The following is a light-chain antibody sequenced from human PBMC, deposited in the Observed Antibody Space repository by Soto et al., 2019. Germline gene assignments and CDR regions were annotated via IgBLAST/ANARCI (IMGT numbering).Light chain of an antibody. CDR2: NNN. CDR1: NSNIGSNT. CDR3: AAWDDSLNGWV. V-gene: IGLV1-44*01. J-gene: IGLJ3*02. Sequence: QPVLTQPPSASETPGQRVTISCSGSNSNIGSNTVNWYQQLPGTAPKFFIYNNNQRPSGVPERFSGSKSGTSASLAISGLQSEDEANYYCAAWDDSLNGWVFGGGTKVTVL.